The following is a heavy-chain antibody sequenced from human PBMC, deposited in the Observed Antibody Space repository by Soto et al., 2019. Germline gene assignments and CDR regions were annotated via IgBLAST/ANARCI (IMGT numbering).Heavy chain of an antibody. D-gene: IGHD3-22*01. CDR3: ARNSPIYYYDSSGYWFPLDH. V-gene: IGHV1-18*01. Sequence: ASVKVSCKASGYTFTSYGISWVRQAPGQGLEWMGWISGYNGNTNYAQKLQGRVTMTTDTSTSTAYMELRSLRSDDTAVYYCARNSPIYYYDSSGYWFPLDHWGQGTLVTVSS. J-gene: IGHJ4*02. CDR1: GYTFTSYG. CDR2: ISGYNGNT.